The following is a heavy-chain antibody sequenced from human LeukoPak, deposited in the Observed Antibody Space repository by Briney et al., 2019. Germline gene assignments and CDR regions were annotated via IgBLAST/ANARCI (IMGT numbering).Heavy chain of an antibody. CDR1: GFTFSSYA. Sequence: GGSLRLSCAASGFTFSSYAMSWVRQAPGRGLEWVSAISGSGGSTYYADSVKGRFTISRDNSKNTLYLQMNSLRAEDTAVYYCAKDLGGVGDFDYWGQGTLVTVSS. J-gene: IGHJ4*02. D-gene: IGHD3-16*01. CDR3: AKDLGGVGDFDY. CDR2: ISGSGGST. V-gene: IGHV3-23*01.